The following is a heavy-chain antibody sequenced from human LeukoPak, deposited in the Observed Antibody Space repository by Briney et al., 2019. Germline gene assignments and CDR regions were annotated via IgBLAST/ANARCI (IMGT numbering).Heavy chain of an antibody. CDR2: IWYDGSNR. V-gene: IGHV3-33*03. J-gene: IGHJ6*02. Sequence: GGSLRLSCAASGFTLRSYGMHWVRQAPGKGLEWVAVIWYDGSNRYYADSVKGRFTISRDNAKNSLYLQMNSLRAEDTALYYCAKDIIAAAGVPALPYGMDVWGQGTTVTVSS. CDR1: GFTLRSYG. D-gene: IGHD6-13*01. CDR3: AKDIIAAAGVPALPYGMDV.